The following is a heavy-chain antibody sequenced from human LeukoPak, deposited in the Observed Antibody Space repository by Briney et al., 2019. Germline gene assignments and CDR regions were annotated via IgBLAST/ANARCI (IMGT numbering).Heavy chain of an antibody. Sequence: PSETLSLTCTVSGGSISSSSYYWGWIRQPPGKGLEWIGSIYYSGSTYYNPSLKSRVTISVDTSKNQFSLKLSSVTAADTAVYYCARAWIWITMVRGVGGLRFDPWGQGTLVTVSS. CDR1: GGSISSSSYY. V-gene: IGHV4-39*07. CDR2: IYYSGST. CDR3: ARAWIWITMVRGVGGLRFDP. D-gene: IGHD3-10*01. J-gene: IGHJ5*02.